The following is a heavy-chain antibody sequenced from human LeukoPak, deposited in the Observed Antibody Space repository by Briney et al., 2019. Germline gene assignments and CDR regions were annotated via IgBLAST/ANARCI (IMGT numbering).Heavy chain of an antibody. D-gene: IGHD1-26*01. CDR3: AKDIQLSC. Sequence: GRSLRLSCAASGXTFSSYGVHWVRQAPGKGLAWVAVIWYDGSNKYYADSVKGRFTISRDNSKNTLYLQMNSLRAEDTAVYYCAKDIQLSCWGQGTLVTVSS. CDR2: IWYDGSNK. J-gene: IGHJ4*02. CDR1: GXTFSSYG. V-gene: IGHV3-33*06.